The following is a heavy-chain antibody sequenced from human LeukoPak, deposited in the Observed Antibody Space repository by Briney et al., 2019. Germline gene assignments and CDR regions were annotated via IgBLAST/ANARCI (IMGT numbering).Heavy chain of an antibody. V-gene: IGHV3-7*01. D-gene: IGHD1-26*01. CDR2: INQDASTK. CDR3: ARDQSGSLDY. Sequence: GGSLRLSCAASGLTLRNTWMAWVRQAPGKGLEWVANINQDASTKHYVDSVKGRFTISRDNAKNSLYLQMNSLRAEDTAVYYCARDQSGSLDYWGQGTLVTVSS. CDR1: GLTLRNTW. J-gene: IGHJ4*02.